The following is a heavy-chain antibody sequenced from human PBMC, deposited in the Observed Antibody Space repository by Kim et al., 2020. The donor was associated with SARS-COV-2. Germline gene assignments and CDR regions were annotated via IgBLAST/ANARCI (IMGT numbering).Heavy chain of an antibody. V-gene: IGHV3-21*01. J-gene: IGHJ4*02. D-gene: IGHD2-21*01. CDR2: SSI. Sequence: SSIYYADPVKGRFTISRANAKNSLYLQMNSLRAEDTAVYYCASYVFPFDYWGQGTLVTVSS. CDR3: ASYVFPFDY.